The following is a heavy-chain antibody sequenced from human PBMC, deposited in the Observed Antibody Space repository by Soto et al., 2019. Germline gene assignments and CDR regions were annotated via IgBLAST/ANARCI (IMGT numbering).Heavy chain of an antibody. CDR3: VIAFPWSPNPFYDLDV. CDR2: IYPGDSDT. Sequence: RGESLKISCKASGYKFSNYWIGWVRQMPGKGLEWVGIIYPGDSDTRYRPSFRGQVTISAAKSTSTAYLRWNSLKASDTAIYFCVIAFPWSPNPFYDLDVWGQGTTVTVPS. CDR1: GYKFSNYW. J-gene: IGHJ6*01. D-gene: IGHD2-15*01. V-gene: IGHV5-51*01.